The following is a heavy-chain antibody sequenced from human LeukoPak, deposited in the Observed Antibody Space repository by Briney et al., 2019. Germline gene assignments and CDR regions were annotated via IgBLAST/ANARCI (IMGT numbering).Heavy chain of an antibody. Sequence: QTSETLSLTCTVSGGSISSYYWSWIRQPPGKGLEWIGYIYYSGSTNYNPSLKSRVTISVDTSKNQFSLKLSSVTAADTAVYYCARHSAGSKRIAVAASYYFDYWGQGTLVTVSS. J-gene: IGHJ4*02. D-gene: IGHD6-19*01. CDR2: IYYSGST. V-gene: IGHV4-59*08. CDR1: GGSISSYY. CDR3: ARHSAGSKRIAVAASYYFDY.